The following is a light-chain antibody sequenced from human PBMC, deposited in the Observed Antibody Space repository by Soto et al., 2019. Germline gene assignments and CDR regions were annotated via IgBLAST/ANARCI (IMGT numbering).Light chain of an antibody. CDR2: GAS. Sequence: EIVMTQSPATLSVSPGERATLSCRASQSVSSNLAWYQQKPGQAPRLLIYGASTRATGIPARFSGSGSGTDFTLTISSLQSVDFAVYYCQQYNNWPPVFGQGTKLEIK. J-gene: IGKJ2*01. CDR3: QQYNNWPPV. CDR1: QSVSSN. V-gene: IGKV3-15*01.